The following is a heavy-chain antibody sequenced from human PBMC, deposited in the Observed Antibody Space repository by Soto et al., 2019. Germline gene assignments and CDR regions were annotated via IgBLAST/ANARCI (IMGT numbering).Heavy chain of an antibody. J-gene: IGHJ6*02. Sequence: GGSLRLSCAASGFTFSSYAMSWVRQAPGKGLEWVSAVSGSGGSTYYADSVKGRFTISRDNAKNTLYLQMSSLRAGDTAVYFCARDRVPQLGYYGMDVWGQGTTVTVSS. CDR3: ARDRVPQLGYYGMDV. V-gene: IGHV3-23*01. CDR2: VSGSGGST. D-gene: IGHD2-2*01. CDR1: GFTFSSYA.